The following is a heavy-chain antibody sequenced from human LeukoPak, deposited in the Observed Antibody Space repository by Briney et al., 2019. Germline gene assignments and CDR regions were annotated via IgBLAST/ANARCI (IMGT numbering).Heavy chain of an antibody. CDR2: ISSSSRTI. V-gene: IGHV3-48*04. J-gene: IGHJ6*04. Sequence: GGSLRLSCAASGFTFSRAWINWVRQAPGRGLEWVSYISSSSRTIYYADSVKGRFTISRDNAKNSLYLQMNSLRAEDTAVYYCAELGITMIGGVWGKGTTVTISS. CDR3: AELGITMIGGV. D-gene: IGHD3-10*02. CDR1: GFTFSRAW.